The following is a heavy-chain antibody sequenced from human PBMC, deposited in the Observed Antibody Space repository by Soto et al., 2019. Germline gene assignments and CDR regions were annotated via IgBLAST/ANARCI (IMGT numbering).Heavy chain of an antibody. CDR1: GFTFSTYA. J-gene: IGHJ4*02. CDR3: ARPGYSYGPFDY. V-gene: IGHV3-30-3*01. CDR2: ISYDGSNK. D-gene: IGHD5-18*01. Sequence: QVPLVESGGGVVQPGRSLRLSCAASGFTFSTYAMHWVRQAPGKGLEWVAVISYDGSNKYYADSVKGRFTISRDNSKNTLYLQMNSLRAEDTAVYYCARPGYSYGPFDYWGQGTLVTVSS.